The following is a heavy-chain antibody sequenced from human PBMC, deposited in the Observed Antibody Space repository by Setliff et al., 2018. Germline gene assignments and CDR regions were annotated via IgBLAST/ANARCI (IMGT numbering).Heavy chain of an antibody. V-gene: IGHV3-48*04. D-gene: IGHD3-10*01. CDR2: ISSSSSTI. CDR3: ARDQALLLWFGEFSPVKEHNYGMDV. CDR1: GFTFSNAW. J-gene: IGHJ6*02. Sequence: SLRLSCAASGFTFSNAWMSWVRQAPGKGLEWVSYISSSSSTIYYADSVKGRFTISRDNAKNSLYLQMNSLRAEDTAVYYCARDQALLLWFGEFSPVKEHNYGMDVWGQGTTVTVSS.